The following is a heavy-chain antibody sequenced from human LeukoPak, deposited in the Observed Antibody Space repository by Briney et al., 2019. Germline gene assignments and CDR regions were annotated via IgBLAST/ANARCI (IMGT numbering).Heavy chain of an antibody. CDR2: IRSDGST. CDR3: AREMYSGMYNDAFDI. V-gene: IGHV3-53*01. Sequence: GGSLRLSCTASGFTVSSNYMSWVRQAPGKGLEWVSVIRSDGSTNHADSVKGRFTISRDNSKNTLCLQMNNLRAEDTAMYYCAREMYSGMYNDAFDIWGQGTKVTVSP. J-gene: IGHJ3*02. D-gene: IGHD1-26*01. CDR1: GFTVSSNY.